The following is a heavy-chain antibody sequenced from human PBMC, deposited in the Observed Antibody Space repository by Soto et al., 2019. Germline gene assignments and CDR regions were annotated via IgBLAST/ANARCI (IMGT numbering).Heavy chain of an antibody. J-gene: IGHJ4*02. D-gene: IGHD3-3*01. CDR2: IYHSGST. CDR3: ARLWDYDFWSDRFLDY. CDR1: GGSISSSNW. V-gene: IGHV4-4*02. Sequence: QVQLQESGPGLVKPSGTLSLTCAVSGGSISSSNWWSWVRQPPGKGLEWIGEIYHSGSTNYNPSLKSRVPISVDKSKNQFSLKLSSVTAADTAVYYCARLWDYDFWSDRFLDYWGQGTLVTVSS.